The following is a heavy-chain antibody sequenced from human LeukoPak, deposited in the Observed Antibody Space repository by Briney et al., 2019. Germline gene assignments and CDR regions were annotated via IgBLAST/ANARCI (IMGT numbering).Heavy chain of an antibody. Sequence: SETLSLTRTVSGGSISSSSYYWGWIRQPPGKGLEWIGSIYYSGSTYYNPSLKSRVTISVDTSKNQFSLKLSSVTAADTAAYYCARRRDDSSGWYSIDYWGQGTLVTVSS. CDR1: GGSISSSSYY. CDR3: ARRRDDSSGWYSIDY. CDR2: IYYSGST. V-gene: IGHV4-39*01. J-gene: IGHJ4*02. D-gene: IGHD6-19*01.